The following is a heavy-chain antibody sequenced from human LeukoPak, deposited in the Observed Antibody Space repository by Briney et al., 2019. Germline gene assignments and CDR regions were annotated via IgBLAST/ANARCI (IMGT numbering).Heavy chain of an antibody. J-gene: IGHJ4*02. CDR1: GGTFSSYA. D-gene: IGHD6-19*01. V-gene: IGHV1-69*05. CDR3: AREGAGYYFDY. Sequence: GASVKVSCKASGGTFSSYAISWVRQAPGQGLEWMRGIIPIFGTANYAQKFQGRVTITTDESTSTAYMELSSLRSEDTAVYYCAREGAGYYFDYWGQGTLVTVSS. CDR2: IIPIFGTA.